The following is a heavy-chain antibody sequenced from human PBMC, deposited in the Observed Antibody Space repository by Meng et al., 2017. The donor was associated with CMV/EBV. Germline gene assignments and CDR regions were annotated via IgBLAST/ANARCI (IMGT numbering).Heavy chain of an antibody. CDR1: GFTVSSYA. CDR3: AKGGEGYSYGYDY. CDR2: IYSGGSST. J-gene: IGHJ4*02. V-gene: IGHV3-23*03. D-gene: IGHD5-18*01. Sequence: GESLKISCAASGFTVSSYAMRWVRQAPGTGLEWVSVIYSGGSSTYYADSVKGRFTISRDNSKNTLYLQMNSLRAEDTAVYYCAKGGEGYSYGYDYWGQGTLVTVSS.